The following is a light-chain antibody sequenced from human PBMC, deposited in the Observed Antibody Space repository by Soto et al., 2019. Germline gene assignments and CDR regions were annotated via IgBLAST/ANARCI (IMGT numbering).Light chain of an antibody. CDR3: QQYGSSPPIT. Sequence: ENVLTQSPATLSLSPGEGATLSCRASQSINTYLAWYQQKPGQAPRLLIYGASSRATGIPDRFSGSGSGTDFTLTISRLEPEDFAVYYCQQYGSSPPITFGQGTRLET. CDR1: QSINTY. J-gene: IGKJ5*01. V-gene: IGKV3-20*01. CDR2: GAS.